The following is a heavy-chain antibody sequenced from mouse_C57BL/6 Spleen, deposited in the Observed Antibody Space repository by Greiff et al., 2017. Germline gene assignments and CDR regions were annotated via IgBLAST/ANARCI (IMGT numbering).Heavy chain of an antibody. CDR1: GYAFTNYL. CDR2: IYPGDGDT. CDR3: AREKGWYFDV. Sequence: QVQLQQSGAELVRPGTSVKVSCKASGYAFTNYLIEWVKQRPGQGLEWIGQIYPGDGDTNYNGKFKGKATLTADKSSSTAYMQLSSLTSEDSAVYFCAREKGWYFDVWGTGTTVTVSS. J-gene: IGHJ1*03. V-gene: IGHV1-54*01.